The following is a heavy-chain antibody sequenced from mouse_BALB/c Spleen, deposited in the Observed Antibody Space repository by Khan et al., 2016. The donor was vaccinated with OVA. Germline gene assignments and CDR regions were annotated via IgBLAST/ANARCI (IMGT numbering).Heavy chain of an antibody. CDR2: IWNDGST. D-gene: IGHD2-10*01. CDR1: GFSLTNYG. V-gene: IGHV2-6-1*01. CDR3: ARQPYYHYNIMDY. J-gene: IGHJ4*01. Sequence: QMQLEESGPGLVAPSQSLSITCTISGFSLTNYGVHWVRQPPGKGLEWLVVIWNDGSTTYNSALKSRLTISKDNSKSQVFLKMNSLQTDDTVMYFCARQPYYHYNIMDYWGQGTSVTVSS.